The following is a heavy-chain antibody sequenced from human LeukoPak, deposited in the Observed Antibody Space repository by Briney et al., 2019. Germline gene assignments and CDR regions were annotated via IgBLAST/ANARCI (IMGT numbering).Heavy chain of an antibody. J-gene: IGHJ4*02. CDR3: ARGRGWVDH. CDR2: IHDDGRVT. V-gene: IGHV3-7*01. Sequence: GGSLRLSCAASGFSFTAYAMSWFRQTPGKGLEWVANIHDDGRVTNYVDSVKGRFTISRDNARNSVYLQMDSLRVEDTSLYYCARGRGWVDHWGQGTLVTVSS. D-gene: IGHD3-16*01. CDR1: GFSFTAYA.